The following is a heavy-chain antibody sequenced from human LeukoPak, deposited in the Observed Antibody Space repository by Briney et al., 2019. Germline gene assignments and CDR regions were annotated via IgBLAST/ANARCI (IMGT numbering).Heavy chain of an antibody. Sequence: GGSLRLSCAASGFTFSSYAMSWVRQAPGKGLEWVAFIRYDGSNKYYADSVKGRFTISRDNSKNTLYLQMNSLRAEDTAVYYCAKEGIHMHYYYMDVWGKGTTVTVSS. J-gene: IGHJ6*03. CDR1: GFTFSSYA. CDR2: IRYDGSNK. V-gene: IGHV3-30*02. CDR3: AKEGIHMHYYYMDV. D-gene: IGHD6-13*01.